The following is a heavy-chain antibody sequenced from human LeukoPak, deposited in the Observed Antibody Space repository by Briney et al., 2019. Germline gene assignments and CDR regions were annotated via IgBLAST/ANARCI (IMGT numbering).Heavy chain of an antibody. CDR1: GFTFTSSA. CDR2: IVVGSGNT. D-gene: IGHD2-21*01. CDR3: AAEGSISIQH. Sequence: SVKVSCKASGFTFTSSAMQLVRQARGQRLEWIGWIVVGSGNTNYAQKFQERVTITRDMSTSTAYMELSSLRSEDTAVYYCAAEGSISIQHWGQGTLLTVSS. V-gene: IGHV1-58*02. J-gene: IGHJ1*01.